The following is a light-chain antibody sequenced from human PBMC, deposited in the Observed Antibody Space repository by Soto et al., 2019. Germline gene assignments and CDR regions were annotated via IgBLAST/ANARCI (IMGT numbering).Light chain of an antibody. J-gene: IGKJ1*01. Sequence: EIVMTQSPATLSVSPGERATLYCRASQSVSSNLAWYQQKPGQAPRLLIYGASTRAPGIPARFSGSGSGTEFTLTISSLQSEDFAVYYCQQYNNWPRTFGQGTKVDIK. CDR2: GAS. V-gene: IGKV3-15*01. CDR1: QSVSSN. CDR3: QQYNNWPRT.